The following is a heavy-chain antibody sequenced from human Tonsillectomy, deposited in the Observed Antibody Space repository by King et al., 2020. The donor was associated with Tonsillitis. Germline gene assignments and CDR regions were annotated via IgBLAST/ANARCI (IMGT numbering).Heavy chain of an antibody. Sequence: VQLQQWGAGLLKPSETLSLTCAVYGRSFSGYYWSWIRQPPGKGLEWIGEINHSGSTNYNPSLKSRVTISVDTSKNQFSLKLSSVTAADTAVYYCARGSIVGAPYYYYGMDVWGQGTTVTVSS. CDR1: GRSFSGYY. J-gene: IGHJ6*02. D-gene: IGHD1-26*01. V-gene: IGHV4-34*01. CDR3: ARGSIVGAPYYYYGMDV. CDR2: INHSGST.